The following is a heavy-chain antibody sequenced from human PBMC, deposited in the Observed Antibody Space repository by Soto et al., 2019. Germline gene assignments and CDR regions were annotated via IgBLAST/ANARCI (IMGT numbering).Heavy chain of an antibody. V-gene: IGHV3-15*01. CDR2: IKSKTDGGTT. Sequence: PGGSLRLSCAASGFTFSNAWMSWVRQAPGKGLEWVGRIKSKTDGGTTDYAAPVKGRFTISRDDSKNTLYLQMNSLKTEDTAVYYCTTDLTYCSSTSRHLASIDYYYYYYMDVWGKGTTVTVSS. J-gene: IGHJ6*03. CDR1: GFTFSNAW. D-gene: IGHD2-2*01. CDR3: TTDLTYCSSTSRHLASIDYYYYYYMDV.